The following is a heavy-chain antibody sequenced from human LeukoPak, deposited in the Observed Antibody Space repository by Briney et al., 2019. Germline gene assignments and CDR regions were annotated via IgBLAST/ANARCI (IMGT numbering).Heavy chain of an antibody. CDR2: IYWDDDK. J-gene: IGHJ4*02. Sequence: GPTLVNPPQTLTLTCTFSAFGLGTRGGGVGWIRQPPGKALEWLTIIYWDDDKRYSPSRKRRSTITKDTSKNQVVLTMTNMDPVDTATYYCAHKIEAGDYFDYWGQGTLVTVSS. V-gene: IGHV2-5*02. CDR1: AFGLGTRGGG. CDR3: AHKIEAGDYFDY. D-gene: IGHD3-10*01.